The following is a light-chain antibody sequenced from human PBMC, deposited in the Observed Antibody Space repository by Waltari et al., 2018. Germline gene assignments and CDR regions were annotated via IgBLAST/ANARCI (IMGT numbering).Light chain of an antibody. CDR2: DTS. CDR1: QELGKY. Sequence: DIELTQSPASLSASVGDTVTIYCQASQELGKYLNWYQQKPGQAPEVLIYDTSSLQTGVPSRCTGRGTGTYFTFTINDVQPEDSATYYCQHHNNLPPWTFGRGTKLEI. J-gene: IGKJ2*02. V-gene: IGKV1-33*01. CDR3: QHHNNLPPWT.